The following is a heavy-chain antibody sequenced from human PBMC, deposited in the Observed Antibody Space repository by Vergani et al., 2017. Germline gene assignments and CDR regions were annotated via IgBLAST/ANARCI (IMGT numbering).Heavy chain of an antibody. CDR2: IRYDGNNK. CDR1: GFIFSSYG. J-gene: IGHJ6*02. V-gene: IGHV3-30*02. D-gene: IGHD6-19*01. CDR3: AKDRGSSGWPHYYYYYGMDV. Sequence: QVQLVESGGGVVQPGGSLKLSCAASGFIFSSYGMHWVRQAPGKGLEWVAFIRYDGNNKYYADSVKGRFTISRDNSKNTLYLQMNSLRAEDTAVYYCAKDRGSSGWPHYYYYYGMDVWGQGTTVTVSS.